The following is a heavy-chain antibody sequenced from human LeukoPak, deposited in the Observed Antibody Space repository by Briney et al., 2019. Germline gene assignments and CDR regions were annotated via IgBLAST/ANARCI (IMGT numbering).Heavy chain of an antibody. CDR3: ASQSVDFWSGLFDY. J-gene: IGHJ4*02. D-gene: IGHD3-3*01. V-gene: IGHV4-59*01. CDR1: GGSISSYY. CDR2: IYYSGST. Sequence: ASETLSLTCTVSGGSISSYYWSWIRQPPGKGLEWIGYIYYSGSTNYNPSLKSRVTISVDTSKNQFSLKLSSVTAADTAVYYCASQSVDFWSGLFDYWGQGTLVTVSS.